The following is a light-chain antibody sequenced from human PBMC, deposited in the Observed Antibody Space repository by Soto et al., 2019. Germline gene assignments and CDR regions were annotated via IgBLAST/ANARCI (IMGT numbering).Light chain of an antibody. V-gene: IGKV3-20*01. J-gene: IGKJ1*01. CDR3: QQYDSSPRT. CDR2: GAS. Sequence: EIVLTQSPGTLSLSPGDGATLSCRASQTVGNNYLAWYQQRPGQAPRLLIHGASSRATGIPDRFSGSGSGTEFTLTIGRLEPEDFAVYYCQQYDSSPRTFGQGTKGDI. CDR1: QTVGNNY.